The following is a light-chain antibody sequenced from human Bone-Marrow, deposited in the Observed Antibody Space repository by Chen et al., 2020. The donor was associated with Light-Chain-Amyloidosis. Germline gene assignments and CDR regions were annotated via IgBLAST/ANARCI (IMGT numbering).Light chain of an antibody. Sequence: SYVLTQPSSVSVAPGQTATIACGGNNIGSTSVHWYQQTPGQAPLLVVYDDSDRPSGIPERFSGSNSGNTATLTISRVEAGDEAGYYWQVWDRSSDRPVFGGGTKLTVL. CDR2: DDS. V-gene: IGLV3-21*02. CDR1: NIGSTS. CDR3: QVWDRSSDRPV. J-gene: IGLJ3*02.